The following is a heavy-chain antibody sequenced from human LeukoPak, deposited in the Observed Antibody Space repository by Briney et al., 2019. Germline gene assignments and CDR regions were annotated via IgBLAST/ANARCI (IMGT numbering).Heavy chain of an antibody. V-gene: IGHV4-61*02. CDR3: ARGPYYDFWSGSEAFDY. Sequence: SETLSLTCTVSGGSISSSSYYWSWIRQPAGKGLEWIGRIFTGGGTKYNPSLKSRVTISVDTSRNQFSLKLSSVTAADTAVYYCARGPYYDFWSGSEAFDYWGQGTLVTVSS. CDR1: GGSISSSSYY. D-gene: IGHD3-3*01. J-gene: IGHJ4*02. CDR2: IFTGGGT.